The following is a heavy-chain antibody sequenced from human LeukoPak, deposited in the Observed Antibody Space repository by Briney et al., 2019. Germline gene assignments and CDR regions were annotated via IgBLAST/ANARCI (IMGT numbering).Heavy chain of an antibody. J-gene: IGHJ4*02. CDR2: ISSSSSYI. CDR1: GFTFSSSN. V-gene: IGHV3-21*01. Sequence: GGSLRLSCAASGFTFSSSNMNWVRQAPGKGLEWVSSISSSSSYIYCTHSVKGRFTISRDNAENSLYLQMNSLRAEDTAVYYCARDASAAGFDYWGQGTLVTVSS. D-gene: IGHD2-2*01. CDR3: ARDASAAGFDY.